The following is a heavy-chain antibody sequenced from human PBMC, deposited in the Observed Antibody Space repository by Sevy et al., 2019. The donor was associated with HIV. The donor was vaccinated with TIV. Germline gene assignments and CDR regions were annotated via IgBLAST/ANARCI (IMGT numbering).Heavy chain of an antibody. CDR2: IWYDGSNK. J-gene: IGHJ4*02. Sequence: GGSLRLSCAASGFTFSSYGMHWVRQAPGKGLEWVAVIWYDGSNKYYADSVKGRFTISRDNSKNTLYLQMNSLRAEDTAVYYCAGDDSLPMVRGVSPFDYWGQGTLVTVSS. CDR3: AGDDSLPMVRGVSPFDY. D-gene: IGHD3-10*01. CDR1: GFTFSSYG. V-gene: IGHV3-33*01.